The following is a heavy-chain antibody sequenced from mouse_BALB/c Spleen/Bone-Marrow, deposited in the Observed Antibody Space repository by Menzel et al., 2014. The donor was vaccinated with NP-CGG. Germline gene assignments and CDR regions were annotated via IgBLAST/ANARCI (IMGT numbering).Heavy chain of an antibody. CDR2: ISSGGSA. Sequence: EVQLVESGGGLVKPGGSLKLSCAASGFTFSNFAMSWVRQTPDKRLEWVASISSGGSAYYPDSVKGRLSISRDNARDILFLQMSSLRSEDTAMYYCARGYDYDFAYWGQGTTLTVSS. CDR1: GFTFSNFA. CDR3: ARGYDYDFAY. J-gene: IGHJ2*01. D-gene: IGHD2-4*01. V-gene: IGHV5-6-5*01.